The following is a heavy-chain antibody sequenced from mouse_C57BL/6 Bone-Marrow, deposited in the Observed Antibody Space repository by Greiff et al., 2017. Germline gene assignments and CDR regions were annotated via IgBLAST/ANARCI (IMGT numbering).Heavy chain of an antibody. J-gene: IGHJ4*01. CDR1: GFTFSSYG. D-gene: IGHD2-2*01. CDR3: ARQTPFYYVYDCYAMDY. V-gene: IGHV5-6*02. Sequence: DVMLVESGGDLVKPGGSLKLSCAASGFTFSSYGMSWVRQTPDKRLEWVATISSGGSTSYPDTVNGRFTISRDNAKNTLYLQMRRLKSEDTAMYDCARQTPFYYVYDCYAMDYWGQGTSVTVSS. CDR2: ISSGGST.